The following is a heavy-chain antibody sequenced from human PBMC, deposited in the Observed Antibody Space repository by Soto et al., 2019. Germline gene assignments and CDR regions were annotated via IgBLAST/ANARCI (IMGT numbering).Heavy chain of an antibody. V-gene: IGHV1-18*01. CDR1: DYTFTSYD. CDR2: ISAYSGKT. Sequence: QVQLVQSGAEVKKPGASVKVSCKASDYTFTSYDISRVRQAPGQGLEWMGWISAYSGKTNYAQKFQGRVTMTTDTSTSTAYMELRSLRSYDTAVDYCAREGQTEYYFDYWGRGTLVTVSS. J-gene: IGHJ4*02. CDR3: AREGQTEYYFDY.